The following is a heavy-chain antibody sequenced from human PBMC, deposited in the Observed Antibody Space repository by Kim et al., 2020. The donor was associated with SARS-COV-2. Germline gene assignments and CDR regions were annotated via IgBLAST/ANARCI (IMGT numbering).Heavy chain of an antibody. CDR3: ARGPGVTTDEYFQH. V-gene: IGHV1-46*01. Sequence: AQKFQGRGTMTRDTSTSTVYMELSSLRSEDTAVYYCARGPGVTTDEYFQHWGQGTLVTVSS. D-gene: IGHD2-21*02. J-gene: IGHJ1*01.